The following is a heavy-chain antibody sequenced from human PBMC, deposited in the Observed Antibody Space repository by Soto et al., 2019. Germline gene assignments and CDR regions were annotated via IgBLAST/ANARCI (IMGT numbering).Heavy chain of an antibody. J-gene: IGHJ4*02. CDR1: GFTFSSYS. D-gene: IGHD2-15*01. CDR3: ARWSGGSCYSSHVSRCYFDY. Sequence: PGGSLRLSCAASGFTFSSYSMNWVRQAPGKGLEWVSSISSSSSYIYYADSVKGRFTISRDNAKNSLYLQMNSLRAEDTAVYYCARWSGGSCYSSHVSRCYFDYWGQGTLVTVSS. V-gene: IGHV3-21*01. CDR2: ISSSSSYI.